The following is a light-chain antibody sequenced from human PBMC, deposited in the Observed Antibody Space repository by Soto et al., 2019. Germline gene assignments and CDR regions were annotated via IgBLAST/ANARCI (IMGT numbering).Light chain of an antibody. Sequence: EIVLTQSPGTLSLSPGERATLSCRASQSVSSSSLAWYQQKRGQAPRLLIHDASSRATGIPDRFSGSGSGTEFTLTISSLQPDDFATYYCQQYNSYSPTFGQGTKVDI. CDR1: QSVSSSS. V-gene: IGKV3-20*01. CDR3: QQYNSYSPT. J-gene: IGKJ1*01. CDR2: DAS.